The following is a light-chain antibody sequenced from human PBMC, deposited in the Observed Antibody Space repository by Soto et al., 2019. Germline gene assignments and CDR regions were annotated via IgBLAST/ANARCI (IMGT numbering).Light chain of an antibody. CDR3: TSYVGSDIWV. V-gene: IGLV2-8*01. CDR2: EVS. J-gene: IGLJ3*02. CDR1: SSDVGAYKY. Sequence: QSALTQPPSASGSPGQSVTISCTGTSSDVGAYKYVSWYQQYPGKAPKLMIDEVSKRPSGVPDLFSGSKSGNTASLTVSGLQAEDEADYYCTSYVGSDIWVFGGGTKLTVL.